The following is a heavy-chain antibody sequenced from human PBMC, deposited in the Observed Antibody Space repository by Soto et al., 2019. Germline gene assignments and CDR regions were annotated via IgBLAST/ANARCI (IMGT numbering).Heavy chain of an antibody. CDR1: GGSLSSYY. V-gene: IGHV4-59*01. CDR3: AREGNNFGPFDY. CDR2: ISYSGTT. J-gene: IGHJ4*02. Sequence: LSLTCTVSGGSLSSYYWSWIRRPPGMGLEWIASISYSGTTNYNSSLKSRVTISIDTSKNQFSLKLNSVTAADTAVYYCAREGNNFGPFDYWGQGALVTVSS. D-gene: IGHD1-1*01.